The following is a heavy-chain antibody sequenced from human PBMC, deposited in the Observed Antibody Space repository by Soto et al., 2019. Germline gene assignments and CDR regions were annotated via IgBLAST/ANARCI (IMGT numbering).Heavy chain of an antibody. D-gene: IGHD3-22*01. CDR2: ISGSGGST. CDR3: AKVAGREKYYYDSSGYYLSS. J-gene: IGHJ4*02. Sequence: GGSLRLSCAASGFTFSSYAMSWVRQAPGKGLEWVSAISGSGGSTYYADSVKGRFTISRDNSKNTLYLQMNSLRAEDTAVYYCAKVAGREKYYYDSSGYYLSSWGQGTLVTVSS. V-gene: IGHV3-23*01. CDR1: GFTFSSYA.